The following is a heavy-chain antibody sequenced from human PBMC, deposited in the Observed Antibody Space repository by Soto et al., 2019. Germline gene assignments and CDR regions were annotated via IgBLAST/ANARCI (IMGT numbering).Heavy chain of an antibody. V-gene: IGHV3-48*03. CDR3: VGDGDGGCCSSWFVP. D-gene: IGHD2-15*01. Sequence: EVQLVGSGGGLVQPGGSLRLSCAASGFTFSNYEMNWVRQAPGKGLEWISYIDRSGTTIHYADSVKGRFTISRDNAKNSMYLQMNSLRVDDTAVYYCVGDGDGGCCSSWFVPWGQGTLVTVSS. J-gene: IGHJ5*02. CDR1: GFTFSNYE. CDR2: IDRSGTTI.